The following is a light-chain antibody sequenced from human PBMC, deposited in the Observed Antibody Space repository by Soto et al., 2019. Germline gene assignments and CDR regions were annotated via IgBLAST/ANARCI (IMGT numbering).Light chain of an antibody. CDR3: QQYNNWPRT. J-gene: IGKJ1*01. CDR2: GAS. V-gene: IGKV3-15*01. CDR1: QSVSSN. Sequence: EIVMTQSPATLSVSPGERATLSCRASQSVSSNLAWYQQKPGQAPRLRIYGASTRATGIPARFSGSGSGTEFTLTISSLQSEDCAVYYCQQYNNWPRTFGQGTKVEIK.